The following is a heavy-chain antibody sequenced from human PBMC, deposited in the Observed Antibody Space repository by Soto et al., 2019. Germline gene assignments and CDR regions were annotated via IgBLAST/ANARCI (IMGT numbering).Heavy chain of an antibody. CDR2: IYWDDDK. D-gene: IGHD6-19*01. CDR3: ARDSSGWYGFDY. CDR1: GFSLSTSGVG. J-gene: IGHJ4*02. Sequence: QITLKESGPPLVKPTQTLTLTCTFSGFSLSTSGVGVGWIRQPPGKALEWLALIYWDDDKRYSPSLKSRLTIAKDTSKTQVVLTMTNMDPVDTATYYCARDSSGWYGFDYWGQGTLVTVSS. V-gene: IGHV2-5*02.